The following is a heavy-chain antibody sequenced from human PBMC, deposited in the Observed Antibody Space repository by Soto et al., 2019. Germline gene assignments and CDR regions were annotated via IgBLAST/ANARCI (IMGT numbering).Heavy chain of an antibody. V-gene: IGHV3-30-3*01. Sequence: QVQLVESGGGVVQPGRSLRLSCAASGFTFSSYAMHWVRQAPGKGLEWVAVISYDGSNKYYADSVKGRFTISRDNSKNTQYLQMNSLRAEDTVVYYCARPLWRDDYNWGYFELWGRGTLVTVSS. D-gene: IGHD4-4*01. CDR3: ARPLWRDDYNWGYFEL. J-gene: IGHJ2*01. CDR1: GFTFSSYA. CDR2: ISYDGSNK.